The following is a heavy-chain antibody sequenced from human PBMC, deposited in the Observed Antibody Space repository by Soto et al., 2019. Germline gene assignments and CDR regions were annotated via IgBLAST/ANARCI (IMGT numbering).Heavy chain of an antibody. CDR1: GGTFSGDV. D-gene: IGHD2-15*01. J-gene: IGHJ5*02. CDR3: AERYCSGGSGYSGVLSWFDP. CDR2: IIPIFGTA. Sequence: SVKVSCKASGGTFSGDVISWVRQAPGHGVEWMGGIIPIFGTANYSQKFQGRVTITADEFTSTVYMELSSLISEDTAVYYCAERYCSGGSGYSGVLSWFDPWGQGTLVTVSS. V-gene: IGHV1-69*13.